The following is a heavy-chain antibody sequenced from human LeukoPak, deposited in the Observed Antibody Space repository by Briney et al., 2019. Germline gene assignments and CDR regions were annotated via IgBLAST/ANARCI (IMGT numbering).Heavy chain of an antibody. CDR3: ARGRISGTNIWFDP. CDR1: GYTFTSYD. CDR2: MNPNSGNT. D-gene: IGHD2-8*01. V-gene: IGHV1-8*01. Sequence: ASVKVSCKASGYTFTSYDINWVRQATGQGLAWMGWMNPNSGNTGYAQKFQGRVTMTRNTSISTAYMELSSLRSEDTAVYYCARGRISGTNIWFDPWGQGTLVTVSS. J-gene: IGHJ5*02.